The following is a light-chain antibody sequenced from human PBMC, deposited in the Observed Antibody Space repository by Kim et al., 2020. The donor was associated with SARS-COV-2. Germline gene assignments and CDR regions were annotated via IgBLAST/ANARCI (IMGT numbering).Light chain of an antibody. CDR3: QQYLKSPLT. J-gene: IGKJ4*02. Sequence: EIVLTQSPVTLSLSPGERATLSCRASQSVGSRYLAWFQQKPGQPPRLLMYDTSKRATGVPDRFSGSGSGTDFTLTVSILEAEDYAVYYCQQYLKSPLTFGGGTKVDIK. CDR2: DTS. V-gene: IGKV3-20*01. CDR1: QSVGSRY.